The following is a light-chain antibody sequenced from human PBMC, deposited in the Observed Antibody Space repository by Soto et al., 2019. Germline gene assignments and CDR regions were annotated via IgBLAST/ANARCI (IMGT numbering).Light chain of an antibody. Sequence: EIVLTQSPGTLSLSPGERATLSCRASQSVSSSYLAWYQQKPGQAPRLLIYGASSRATGIPDRFSGSGSGTDFTLTIRRLEPEDCAVYYCPQYASSPFTFGPGTKVEIK. CDR1: QSVSSSY. J-gene: IGKJ3*01. V-gene: IGKV3-20*01. CDR2: GAS. CDR3: PQYASSPFT.